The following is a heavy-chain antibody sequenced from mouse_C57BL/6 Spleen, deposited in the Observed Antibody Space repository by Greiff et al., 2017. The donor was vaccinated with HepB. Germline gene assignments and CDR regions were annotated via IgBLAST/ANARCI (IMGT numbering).Heavy chain of an antibody. D-gene: IGHD2-4*01. Sequence: VQLKESGGGLVKPGGSLKLSCAASGFTFSDYGMHWVRQAPEKGLEWVAYISSGSSTIYYADTVKGRFTLSRDNAKNTLFLQMTSLRSEDTAIYYCARGVYYDYGVFDYWGQGTTLTVSS. CDR1: GFTFSDYG. CDR2: ISSGSSTI. CDR3: ARGVYYDYGVFDY. V-gene: IGHV5-17*01. J-gene: IGHJ2*01.